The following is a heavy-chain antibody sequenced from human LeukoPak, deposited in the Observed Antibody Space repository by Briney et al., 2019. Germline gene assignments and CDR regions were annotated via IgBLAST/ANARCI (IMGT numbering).Heavy chain of an antibody. J-gene: IGHJ6*02. Sequence: GGSLRLSCAASGFTFSNYSINWVRQAPGKGLEWVSSISSSSSYIYYADSVKGRFTISRDNAKNSLYLQVNSLRAEDTAVYYCAKKEVAGTFLLYYYGMDVWGQGTTVTVSS. V-gene: IGHV3-21*04. D-gene: IGHD6-19*01. CDR3: AKKEVAGTFLLYYYGMDV. CDR1: GFTFSNYS. CDR2: ISSSSSYI.